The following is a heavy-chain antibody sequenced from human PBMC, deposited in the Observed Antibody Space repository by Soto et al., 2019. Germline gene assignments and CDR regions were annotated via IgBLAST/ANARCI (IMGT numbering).Heavy chain of an antibody. V-gene: IGHV3-30*18. D-gene: IGHD4-4*01. CDR3: AKDVSSNYVAADY. J-gene: IGHJ4*02. CDR2: ISYDGSNK. CDR1: GFNFSSYG. Sequence: GGSLSLSCAAAGFNFSSYGLHWVRQAPGKGLEWVAVISYDGSNKYYADSVKGRFTISRDNSKNTLYLQMNSLIAEDTAVYYWAKDVSSNYVAADYWGQGTRVTSAS.